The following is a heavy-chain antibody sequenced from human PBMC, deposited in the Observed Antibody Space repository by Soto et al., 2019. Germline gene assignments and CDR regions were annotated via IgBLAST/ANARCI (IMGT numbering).Heavy chain of an antibody. CDR3: ARVRQGFSANNCYFDP. CDR1: GGSVRAPDW. CDR2: VHVSGHS. Sequence: KPSETLSLTCTLSGGSVRAPDWWNWVRQSPDKGLEWIAEVHVSGHSNYNPSLRSRVSVSIDSSKNQFYLNLNSVTAADTAIYYCARVRQGFSANNCYFDPWGQGTQVTVSS. D-gene: IGHD1-1*01. V-gene: IGHV4-4*02. J-gene: IGHJ5*01.